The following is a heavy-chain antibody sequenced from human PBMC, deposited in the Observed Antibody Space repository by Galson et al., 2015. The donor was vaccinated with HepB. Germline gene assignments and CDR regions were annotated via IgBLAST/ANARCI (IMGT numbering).Heavy chain of an antibody. CDR3: ARGAYCSSVSCYTGWWQFDS. CDR1: GFTFSSYG. J-gene: IGHJ4*02. D-gene: IGHD2-2*02. V-gene: IGHV3-33*01. CDR2: IWYDGSNK. Sequence: SLRLSCAASGFTFSSYGMHWVRQAPGKGLEWVAVIWYDGSNKFYANSVKGRFTISRDSSQNTLYLQMNSLRAEDTAVYYCARGAYCSSVSCYTGWWQFDSWGQGTLVTVSS.